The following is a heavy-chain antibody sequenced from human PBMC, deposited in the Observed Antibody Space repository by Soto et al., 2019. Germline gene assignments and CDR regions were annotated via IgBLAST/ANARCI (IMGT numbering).Heavy chain of an antibody. CDR1: GFTFSSYW. Sequence: EVQLVESGGGLVQPGGSLRLSCAAPGFTFSSYWMSWVRQAPGKGLEWVANIKQDGSEKYYVDSVKGRFTISRDNAKNSLYLQMNSLRAEDTAVYYCARDAPMVRGVDDYWGQGTLVTVSS. CDR2: IKQDGSEK. CDR3: ARDAPMVRGVDDY. J-gene: IGHJ4*02. D-gene: IGHD3-10*01. V-gene: IGHV3-7*01.